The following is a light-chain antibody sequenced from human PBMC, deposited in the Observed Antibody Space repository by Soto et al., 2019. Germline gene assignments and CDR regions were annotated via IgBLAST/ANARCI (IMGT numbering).Light chain of an antibody. CDR1: SRDIGGYNY. V-gene: IGLV2-8*01. J-gene: IGLJ3*02. CDR3: AAWDDSLNGWV. Sequence: QSALTQPPSASGSPGQSVTISCTGTSRDIGGYNYVSWYQQHPGKAPKLMIFEVSERPSGVPDRFSGSKSGNTASLTVSGLQAEDEADYYCAAWDDSLNGWVFGGGTKLTVL. CDR2: EVS.